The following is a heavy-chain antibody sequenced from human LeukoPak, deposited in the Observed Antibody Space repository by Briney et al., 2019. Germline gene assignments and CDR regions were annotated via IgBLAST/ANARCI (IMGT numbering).Heavy chain of an antibody. D-gene: IGHD6-6*01. CDR3: AKDRYSGSSGWFDP. V-gene: IGHV3-48*03. CDR1: GFTFSSYE. Sequence: PGGSLRLSCAASGFTFSSYEMNWVRQAPGKGLEWVSYISSSGSTIYYADSVKGRFTISRDNAKNSLYLQMNSLRAEDMALYYCAKDRYSGSSGWFDPWGQGTLVTVSS. J-gene: IGHJ5*02. CDR2: ISSSGSTI.